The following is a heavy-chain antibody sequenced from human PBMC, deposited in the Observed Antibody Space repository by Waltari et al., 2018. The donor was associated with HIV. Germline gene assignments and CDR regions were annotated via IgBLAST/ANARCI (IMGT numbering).Heavy chain of an antibody. CDR2: LSSGGDHT. V-gene: IGHV3-23*01. J-gene: IGHJ2*01. D-gene: IGHD2-21*01. CDR3: VRDCIYGTCWYFDL. Sequence: EVQLLESGGGLVQPGGSLRLSWAAPGFTSSSHAISWVRQVPGKGLEWVSVLSSGGDHTYYIDSVKGRFTISRDNSKNTMSLQMNSLKAADTAVYYCVRDCIYGTCWYFDLWGRGTLVSVSS. CDR1: GFTSSSHA.